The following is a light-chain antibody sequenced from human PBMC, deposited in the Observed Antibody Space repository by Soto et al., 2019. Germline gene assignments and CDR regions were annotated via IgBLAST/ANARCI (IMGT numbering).Light chain of an antibody. J-gene: IGKJ1*01. CDR1: QNLRSS. V-gene: IGKV3-20*01. CDR3: QQYGSSPVT. Sequence: VMTQSPATLSVSPGERATLSCRASQNLRSSLAWYQQKPGQAPRLLIYGASSRATGIPDRFSGSGSGTDFTLTISRLEPEDFAVYYCQQYGSSPVTFGQGTKVDI. CDR2: GAS.